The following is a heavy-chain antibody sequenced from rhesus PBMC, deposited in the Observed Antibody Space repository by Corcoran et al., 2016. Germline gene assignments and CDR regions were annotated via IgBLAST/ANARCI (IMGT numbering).Heavy chain of an antibody. D-gene: IGHD1-44*01. CDR2: IFSNSESN. V-gene: IGHV4S12*01. J-gene: IGHJ4*01. CDR1: GGSISSGYYY. Sequence: QVQLQESGPGVVKPSETLSLTCAVSGGSISSGYYYWTWLRQPPAKGRVGIGGIFSNSESNIYNPSLKSRVTISNDTSKNQFSLTLTAVTAADTAVYFCAKSGAPIAPVDFWGQGVLVTVSS. CDR3: AKSGAPIAPVDF.